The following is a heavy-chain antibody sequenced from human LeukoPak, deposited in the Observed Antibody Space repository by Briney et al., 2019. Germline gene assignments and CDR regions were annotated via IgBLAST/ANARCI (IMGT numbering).Heavy chain of an antibody. D-gene: IGHD2-2*01. J-gene: IGHJ3*02. CDR2: INPNSGGT. CDR3: ARDSGIVVVPAVDAFDI. CDR1: GYTFTGYY. V-gene: IGHV1-2*02. Sequence: GAAVNVSCKASGYTFTGYYMHWVRQAPGQGLDWMGWINPNSGGTNYAQKFQGRVTMTRDTSISTAHMELSRLRSDATAVYYCARDSGIVVVPAVDAFDIWGQGTMVTVSS.